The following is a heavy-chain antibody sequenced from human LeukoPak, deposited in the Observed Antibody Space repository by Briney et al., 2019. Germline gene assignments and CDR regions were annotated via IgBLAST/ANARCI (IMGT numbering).Heavy chain of an antibody. CDR3: VKEVVATIPPL. CDR2: IDTKGTRT. V-gene: IGHV3-23*01. CDR1: GFTLSNCA. Sequence: GGSLRLSCAASGFTLSNCAMTWVRQAPGKGLEWVSGIDTKGTRTYYADSVKGRFTISRDNSKNTLFLQMNSLRAEDTAVYYCVKEVVATIPPLWGQGTLVTVSS. D-gene: IGHD5-12*01. J-gene: IGHJ4*02.